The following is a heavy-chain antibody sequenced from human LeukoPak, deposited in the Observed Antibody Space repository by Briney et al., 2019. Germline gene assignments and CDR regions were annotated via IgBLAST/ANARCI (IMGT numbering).Heavy chain of an antibody. CDR2: INPSGGST. D-gene: IGHD6-19*01. V-gene: IGHV1-46*01. CDR1: GYTFTSNY. J-gene: IGHJ5*02. CDR3: ASDWRGNTVAGTPPAWFDP. Sequence: GASVKVSCKAFGYTFTSNYMHWVRQAPGQGLEWMGIINPSGGSTSYAQKFQGRVTMTRDMSTSTVYMELSSLRSEDTAVYYCASDWRGNTVAGTPPAWFDPWGQGTLVTVSS.